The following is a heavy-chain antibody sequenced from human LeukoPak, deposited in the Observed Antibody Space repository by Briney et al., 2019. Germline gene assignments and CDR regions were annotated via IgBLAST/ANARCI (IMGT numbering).Heavy chain of an antibody. J-gene: IGHJ5*02. Sequence: GASVKVSCKASGGTFSSYAISWVRQAPGQGLEWMGGIIPIFGTANYAQKFQGGVTITADESTSTAYMELSSLRSEDTAVYYCARGRIAVAGTNWFDPWGQGTLVTVSS. D-gene: IGHD6-19*01. CDR1: GGTFSSYA. CDR3: ARGRIAVAGTNWFDP. V-gene: IGHV1-69*13. CDR2: IIPIFGTA.